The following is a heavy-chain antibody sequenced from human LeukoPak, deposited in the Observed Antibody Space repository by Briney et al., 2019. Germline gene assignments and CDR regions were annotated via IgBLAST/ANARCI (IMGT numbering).Heavy chain of an antibody. CDR2: IYITGST. Sequence: SETLSLTCTVSGGSIINYYWSWIRQSAGTGLEWCGRIYITGSTNYNPSLQSRLSMSVDTSKNQFSLRLTSVSAADTAAYYCARLKYYDSTGYSPGYYMDVWGKGITVTVSS. J-gene: IGHJ6*03. V-gene: IGHV4-4*07. CDR1: GGSIINYY. D-gene: IGHD3-22*01. CDR3: ARLKYYDSTGYSPGYYMDV.